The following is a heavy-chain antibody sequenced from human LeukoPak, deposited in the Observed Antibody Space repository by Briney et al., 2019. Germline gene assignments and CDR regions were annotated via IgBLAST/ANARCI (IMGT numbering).Heavy chain of an antibody. V-gene: IGHV3-30*02. Sequence: PGGSLRLSCAASGFTFSSYGMHWVRQAPGKGLEWVAFIRYDGSNKYYADSVKGRFTISRDNSKNTLYLQMNSLKTEDTAVYYCTTGIWDYGNYLSFYWGQGTLVTVSS. D-gene: IGHD4-11*01. J-gene: IGHJ1*01. CDR1: GFTFSSYG. CDR3: TTGIWDYGNYLSFY. CDR2: IRYDGSNK.